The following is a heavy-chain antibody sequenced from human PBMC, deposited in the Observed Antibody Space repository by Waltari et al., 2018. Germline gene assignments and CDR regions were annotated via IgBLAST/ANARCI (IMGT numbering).Heavy chain of an antibody. J-gene: IGHJ4*02. Sequence: EVQLVESGGGLIQPGGSLSLSCAASGFTVSRHYMRWVRQAPGKGLEWVSVIYSGGSTYYADSVKGRFTISRDNSKNTLYLQMNSLRAEDTAVYYCARGKSYGDHYFDYWGQGTLVTVSS. CDR2: IYSGGST. CDR1: GFTVSRHY. CDR3: ARGKSYGDHYFDY. D-gene: IGHD4-17*01. V-gene: IGHV3-53*01.